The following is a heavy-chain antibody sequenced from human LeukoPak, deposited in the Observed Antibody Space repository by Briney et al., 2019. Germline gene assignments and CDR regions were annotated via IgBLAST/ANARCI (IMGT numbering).Heavy chain of an antibody. V-gene: IGHV3-53*01. Sequence: PGGSLRLSCAASGLTVSSDYMAWVRQAPGKGLEWISVIYGGGATYYADSVQGRFTISRDNAKNSLYLQMNSLRAEDTALYYCARAEGGPATAIYWGQGTLVTVSS. CDR3: ARAEGGPATAIY. J-gene: IGHJ4*02. D-gene: IGHD2-21*02. CDR2: IYGGGAT. CDR1: GLTVSSDY.